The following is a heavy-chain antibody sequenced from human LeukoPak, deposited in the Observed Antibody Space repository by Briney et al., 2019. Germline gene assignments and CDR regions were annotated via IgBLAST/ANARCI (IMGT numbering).Heavy chain of an antibody. J-gene: IGHJ5*02. D-gene: IGHD3-9*01. V-gene: IGHV5-51*01. CDR3: ASNYDILTGPFDP. CDR2: IYPGDSDT. Sequence: GESLKISCKGSGYSFTSYWIGWARQMPGKGLEWMGIIYPGDSDTRYSPSFQGQVTISADKSISTAYLQWSSLKASDTTMYYCASNYDILTGPFDPWGQGTLVTVSS. CDR1: GYSFTSYW.